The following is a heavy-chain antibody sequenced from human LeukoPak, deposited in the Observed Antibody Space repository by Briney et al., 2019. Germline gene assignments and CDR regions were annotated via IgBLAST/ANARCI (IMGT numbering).Heavy chain of an antibody. Sequence: SVKVSCKASGFTFTSSAVQWVRQARGQRLEWIGWIVVGSGNTNYAQKFQERVTITRDMSTSTAYMKPSSLRSEDTAVYYCALISGSSGYHDPGRVPEVKFDYWGQGTLVTVSS. D-gene: IGHD3-22*01. J-gene: IGHJ4*02. V-gene: IGHV1-58*01. CDR3: ALISGSSGYHDPGRVPEVKFDY. CDR1: GFTFTSSA. CDR2: IVVGSGNT.